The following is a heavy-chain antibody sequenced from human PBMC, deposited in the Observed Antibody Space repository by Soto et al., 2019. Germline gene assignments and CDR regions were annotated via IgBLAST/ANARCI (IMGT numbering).Heavy chain of an antibody. CDR1: GGSINNHF. Sequence: PSETLSLTCSVSGGSINNHFWSWVRQIPGKPLEWIGYVMHNGNTHYNPSFTSRVEISVDLSKNEFSLMLRSVTAADTALYYCAREGQMPQHFGMDVWGQGIQVTVSS. D-gene: IGHD3-3*01. V-gene: IGHV4-59*11. J-gene: IGHJ6*02. CDR3: AREGQMPQHFGMDV. CDR2: VMHNGNT.